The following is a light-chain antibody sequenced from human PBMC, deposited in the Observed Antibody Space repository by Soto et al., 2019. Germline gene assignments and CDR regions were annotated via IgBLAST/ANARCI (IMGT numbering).Light chain of an antibody. V-gene: IGLV2-14*01. CDR1: SSDVGGYNY. J-gene: IGLJ1*01. CDR3: CSHAGDNTYV. CDR2: EVT. Sequence: QSVLTQPASVSGSPGQSITISCTGTSSDVGGYNYVSWYQLHPGKAPKLILYEVTNRPSGVSDRFSGSKSGNTASLTVSGLQAEDEADYFCCSHAGDNTYVFGTGTKVTVL.